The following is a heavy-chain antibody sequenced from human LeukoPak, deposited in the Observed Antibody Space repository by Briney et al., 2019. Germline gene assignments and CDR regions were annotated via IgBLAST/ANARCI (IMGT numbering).Heavy chain of an antibody. CDR3: ARERVHNYDFWSGYYTWGGYFDY. CDR1: GCSISSYY. Sequence: SETLCLTCTASGCSISSYYWSWIRQAPGKGLEWIWYIYYSGSTYYNPSLKSRVTISVDTSKNQFSLKLSSVTAVDTAVYYCARERVHNYDFWSGYYTWGGYFDYWGQGTLVTVSS. V-gene: IGHV4-59*01. D-gene: IGHD3-3*01. J-gene: IGHJ4*02. CDR2: IYYSGST.